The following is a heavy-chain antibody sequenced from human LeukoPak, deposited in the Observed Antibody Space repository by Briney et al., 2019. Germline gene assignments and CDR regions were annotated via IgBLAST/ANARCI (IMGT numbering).Heavy chain of an antibody. Sequence: GGSLRLSCAASGFTFRIYWISWVRQAPGKGLEWVANIKHDGSEKYYVDSVKGRFTISRDNAKNSLYLQMNSLRAEDTAVYYCARDYFYPMDVWGQGTTVTVSS. CDR2: IKHDGSEK. CDR1: GFTFRIYW. CDR3: ARDYFYPMDV. V-gene: IGHV3-7*04. J-gene: IGHJ6*02.